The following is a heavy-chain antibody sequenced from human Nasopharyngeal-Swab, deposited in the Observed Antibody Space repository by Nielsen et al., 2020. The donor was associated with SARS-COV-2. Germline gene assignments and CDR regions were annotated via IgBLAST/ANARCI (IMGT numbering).Heavy chain of an antibody. CDR2: ISSSTYI. D-gene: IGHD3-10*01. Sequence: GESLKISCAASGSTFGTYSMNWVRQAPGKGLEWVSSISSSTYIYYADSVKGRFTISRDNAKNSLYLQMNSLRAEDTAVYYCAGAYGSGSYFAFDLWGQGTMVTVSS. CDR3: AGAYGSGSYFAFDL. V-gene: IGHV3-21*01. CDR1: GSTFGTYS. J-gene: IGHJ3*01.